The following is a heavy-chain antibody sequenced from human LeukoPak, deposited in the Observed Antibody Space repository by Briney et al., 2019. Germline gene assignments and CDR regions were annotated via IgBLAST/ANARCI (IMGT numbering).Heavy chain of an antibody. D-gene: IGHD3-22*01. Sequence: PGGSLRLSCTASGFTFGDYAMSWVRQAPGKGLEWVGFIRSKAYGGTTEYAASVKGRFTISRDDSKSIAYLQMNSLKTEDTAVYYCTRDWESRYYDSSGYYYYYYYMDVWGKGTTVTISS. V-gene: IGHV3-49*04. CDR2: IRSKAYGGTT. CDR1: GFTFGDYA. CDR3: TRDWESRYYDSSGYYYYYYYMDV. J-gene: IGHJ6*03.